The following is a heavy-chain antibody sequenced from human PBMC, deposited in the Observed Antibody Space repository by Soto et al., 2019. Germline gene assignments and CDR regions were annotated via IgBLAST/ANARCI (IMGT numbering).Heavy chain of an antibody. Sequence: QVQLQESGPGLVKPSETLSLTCTVSGGYISSYYWSWIRQPPGTGLEWIGYIYYSGSTNYNPSLKRRVTISVDTSKNQFSLKLSSVTAADTAVYYCARHGEYSGYDSYYYYYMDVWGKGTTVTVSS. CDR3: ARHGEYSGYDSYYYYYMDV. D-gene: IGHD5-12*01. V-gene: IGHV4-59*08. J-gene: IGHJ6*03. CDR2: IYYSGST. CDR1: GGYISSYY.